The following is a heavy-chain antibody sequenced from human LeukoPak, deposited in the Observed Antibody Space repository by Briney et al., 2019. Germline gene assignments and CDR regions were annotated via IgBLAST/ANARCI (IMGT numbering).Heavy chain of an antibody. J-gene: IGHJ4*02. D-gene: IGHD5-18*01. CDR2: ISDSGGYT. V-gene: IGHV3-23*01. Sequence: GGSLRLSCAASGFTFSSYAMNWVRQAPGKGLEWVSAISDSGGYTYYADSVKGRFTISRDNSKNTLYLQMNSLRAENTAVYYCAKRGYSYGQFDYWGQGTLVTVSS. CDR1: GFTFSSYA. CDR3: AKRGYSYGQFDY.